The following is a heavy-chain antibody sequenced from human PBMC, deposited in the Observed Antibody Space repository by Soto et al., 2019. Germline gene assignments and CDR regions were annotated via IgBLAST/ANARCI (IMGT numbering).Heavy chain of an antibody. CDR2: MNPNSGNT. Sequence: ASVKVSCKASGYTFTSYDINWVRQATGQGLEWMGWMNPNSGNTGYAQKFQGRVTMTRNTSISTAYMELSSLRSEDTAVYYCARGLVEVWNYYYYNYMDVWGKGTTVTVSS. CDR1: GYTFTSYD. D-gene: IGHD2-8*02. V-gene: IGHV1-8*01. CDR3: ARGLVEVWNYYYYNYMDV. J-gene: IGHJ6*03.